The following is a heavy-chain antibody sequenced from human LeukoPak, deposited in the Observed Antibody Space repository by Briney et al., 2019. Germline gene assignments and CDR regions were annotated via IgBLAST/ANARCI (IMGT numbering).Heavy chain of an antibody. CDR3: AKDAQRGFDYSTSLES. Sequence: GGPLRLSCAASGFTYSHYGMHWIRQVPGKGLEWVAVIWSDGTEKYYGDAVKGRFTISRDNSMKTLYLQMNSLRGDGTAVYYCAKDAQRGFDYSTSLESWGQGTLVTVSS. CDR2: IWSDGTEK. CDR1: GFTYSHYG. J-gene: IGHJ5*01. D-gene: IGHD4-11*01. V-gene: IGHV3-33*06.